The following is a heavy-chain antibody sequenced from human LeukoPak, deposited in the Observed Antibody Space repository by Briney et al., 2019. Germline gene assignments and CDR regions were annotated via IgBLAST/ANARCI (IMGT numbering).Heavy chain of an antibody. CDR3: ARDRSNYYYYMDV. V-gene: IGHV1-2*02. D-gene: IGHD3/OR15-3a*01. CDR1: GYTFTGYY. J-gene: IGHJ6*03. CDR2: INPNSGGA. Sequence: ASVKVSCKASGYTFTGYYMHWVRQAPGQGLEWMGWINPNSGGANYAQKFQGRVTITADKSTSTVYMELSSLRSEDTAVYYCARDRSNYYYYMDVWGKGTTVTVSS.